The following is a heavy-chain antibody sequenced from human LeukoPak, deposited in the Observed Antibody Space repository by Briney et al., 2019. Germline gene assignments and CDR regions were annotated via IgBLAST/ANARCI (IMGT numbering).Heavy chain of an antibody. CDR2: MNPNSGNT. CDR1: GYTFTGYY. D-gene: IGHD6-19*01. V-gene: IGHV1-8*02. Sequence: GASVKVSCKASGYTFTGYYIHWVRQATGQGLEWMGWMNPNSGNTGYAQKFQGRVTMTRNTSISTAYMELSSLRSEDTAVYYCARMYSSGWSIIRSYYYYYYMDVWGKGTTVTISS. J-gene: IGHJ6*03. CDR3: ARMYSSGWSIIRSYYYYYYMDV.